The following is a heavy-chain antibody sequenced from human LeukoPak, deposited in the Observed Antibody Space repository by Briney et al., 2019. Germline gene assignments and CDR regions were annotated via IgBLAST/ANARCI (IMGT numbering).Heavy chain of an antibody. J-gene: IGHJ6*02. CDR3: ARDWRYCSSTSCYRGYYYYYDMDV. CDR2: ISYDGSNK. V-gene: IGHV3-30-3*01. CDR1: GFTFSSYA. D-gene: IGHD2-2*02. Sequence: GGSLRLSCAASGFTFSSYAMHWVRQAPGKGLEWVAVISYDGSNKYYADSVKGRFTISRDNSKNTLYLQMNSLGAEDTAVYYCARDWRYCSSTSCYRGYYYYYDMDVWGQGTTVTVSS.